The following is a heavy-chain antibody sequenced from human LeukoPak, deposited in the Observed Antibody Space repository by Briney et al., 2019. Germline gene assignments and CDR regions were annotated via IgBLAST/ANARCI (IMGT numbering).Heavy chain of an antibody. CDR3: ATETIGRRYDY. V-gene: IGHV3-21*01. J-gene: IGHJ4*02. CDR1: GFTFSSCG. CDR2: IGPTGTDR. Sequence: GGSLRLSCAASGFTFSSCGFNWVRQAPGKGLEWVSSIGPTGTDRYYADSVRGRFTISRDNAKNSMYLQMDSLRDEDTAVYYCATETIGRRYDYWGQGTLLTVSS. D-gene: IGHD1-14*01.